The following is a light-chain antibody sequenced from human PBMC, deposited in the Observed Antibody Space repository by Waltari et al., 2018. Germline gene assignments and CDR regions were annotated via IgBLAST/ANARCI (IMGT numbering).Light chain of an antibody. Sequence: QSALTQPASVSGSPGQSLTLSCTGPSSDVGGYNLVSWYQQHPGKAPKFIIYEGSKRPSGVSTRFSGSKSGNTASLTISGLQAEDEADYYCCSYAGSRTFVFGTGTKVTVL. V-gene: IGLV2-23*01. J-gene: IGLJ1*01. CDR2: EGS. CDR1: SSDVGGYNL. CDR3: CSYAGSRTFV.